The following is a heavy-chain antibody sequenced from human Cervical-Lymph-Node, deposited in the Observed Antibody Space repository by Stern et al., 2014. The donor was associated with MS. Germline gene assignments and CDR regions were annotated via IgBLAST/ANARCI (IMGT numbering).Heavy chain of an antibody. Sequence: QLQLQESGPGLVKPSETLSLTCAVSGGSVSDSRYYWGWIRQPPGKGLEWIGSVSYTGSTSNNPSLKSRVTISVATTKTHFPLQLTSVTAADTALYYCSRHLPYSSSWYNWFDPWGQGTLVTVSS. CDR2: VSYTGST. J-gene: IGHJ5*02. CDR1: GGSVSDSRYY. V-gene: IGHV4-39*01. D-gene: IGHD6-13*01. CDR3: SRHLPYSSSWYNWFDP.